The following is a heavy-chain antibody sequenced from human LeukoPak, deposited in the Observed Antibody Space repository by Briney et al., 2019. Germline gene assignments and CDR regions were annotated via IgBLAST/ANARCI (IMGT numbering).Heavy chain of an antibody. CDR2: INPNSGGT. CDR1: GYTFTGYY. Sequence: GASVKVSCKASGYTFTGYYMHWVRQAPGQGLEWMGWINPNSGGTNYAQKFQGRVTMTRDTSISTAYMELSRLRSDDTAVYYCATPRPRGYSSSWYPYWGQGTLVTVSS. J-gene: IGHJ4*02. V-gene: IGHV1-2*02. CDR3: ATPRPRGYSSSWYPY. D-gene: IGHD6-13*01.